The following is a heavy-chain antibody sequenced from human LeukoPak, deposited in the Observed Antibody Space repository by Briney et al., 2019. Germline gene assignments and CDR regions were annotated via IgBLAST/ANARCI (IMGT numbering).Heavy chain of an antibody. V-gene: IGHV1-18*01. CDR3: ARDLKYGPGNFQH. Sequence: MGWISAYNGNTNYAQKLQGRVTMTTDTSTSTAYMELRSLRSDDTAVYYCARDLKYGPGNFQHWGQGTLVTVSS. J-gene: IGHJ1*01. CDR2: ISAYNGNT. D-gene: IGHD3-10*01.